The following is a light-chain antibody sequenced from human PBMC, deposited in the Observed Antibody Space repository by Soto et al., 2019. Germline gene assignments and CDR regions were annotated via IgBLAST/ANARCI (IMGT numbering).Light chain of an antibody. Sequence: EIVITQPPTTLSVSPGERATLSCRASQSVSNNLAWYQQKPAQAPRLLIYGASTRATGIPVRFSGSGSGTEFTLTLSSLQSEDVAVYYCQHPWTFGQGTKVEIK. CDR1: QSVSNN. V-gene: IGKV3-15*01. CDR2: GAS. J-gene: IGKJ1*01. CDR3: QHPWT.